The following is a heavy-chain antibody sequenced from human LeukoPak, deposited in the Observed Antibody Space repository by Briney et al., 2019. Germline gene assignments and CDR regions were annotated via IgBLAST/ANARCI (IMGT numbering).Heavy chain of an antibody. D-gene: IGHD6-13*01. CDR3: GKGTQLVPDY. J-gene: IGHJ4*02. Sequence: GGSLRLPCAASEFTFSSYAMSWARQAPGKGLEWVSTISGSGGSTYYADSVKGRFTISRDNSKNTLYLQMNSLRAEDTAVYYCGKGTQLVPDYWGQGTLVTVSS. V-gene: IGHV3-23*01. CDR2: ISGSGGST. CDR1: EFTFSSYA.